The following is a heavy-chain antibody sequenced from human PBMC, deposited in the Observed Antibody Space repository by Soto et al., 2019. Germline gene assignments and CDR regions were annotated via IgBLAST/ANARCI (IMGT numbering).Heavy chain of an antibody. V-gene: IGHV3-74*01. J-gene: IGHJ4*02. CDR1: GFTLTRSA. CDR3: GRGGSDSPMAPGY. Sequence: PGGSLRLSCAGSGFTLTRSAVSWVRQAPGKGLEWVSSINPDGSATNYADSVKGRFTISRDNAKNTLYLQMNSLRAEDTAVFYCGRGGSDSPMAPGYWGQGTLVTVSS. CDR2: INPDGSAT. D-gene: IGHD5-18*01.